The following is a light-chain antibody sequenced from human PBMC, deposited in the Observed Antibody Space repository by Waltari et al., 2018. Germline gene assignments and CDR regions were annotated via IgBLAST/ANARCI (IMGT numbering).Light chain of an antibody. J-gene: IGKJ3*01. CDR1: QSNSSY. Sequence: DIQMTKSPSSLSASVGDRVTITCRASQSNSSYLNWYQQKPGKDPKLLIYAASSLQSGVPSRFSGSGSGTDFTLTISSLQPEDFATYYCQQSYSTPFTFGPGTKVDIK. CDR3: QQSYSTPFT. V-gene: IGKV1-39*01. CDR2: AAS.